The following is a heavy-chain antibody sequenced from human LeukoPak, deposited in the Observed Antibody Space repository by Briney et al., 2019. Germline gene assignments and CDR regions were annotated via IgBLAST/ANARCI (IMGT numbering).Heavy chain of an antibody. CDR1: GGSISGSSYY. Sequence: ASETLSLTCTVSGGSISGSSYYWGWIRQPPGKGLEWIGSIYYSGSTYYNPSLKSRVTISVDTSKNQFSLKLSSVTAADTAVYYCARRDDGAYYDFWSGYPAAFDIWGQGTMVTVSS. J-gene: IGHJ3*02. V-gene: IGHV4-39*01. CDR2: IYYSGST. CDR3: ARRDDGAYYDFWSGYPAAFDI. D-gene: IGHD3-3*01.